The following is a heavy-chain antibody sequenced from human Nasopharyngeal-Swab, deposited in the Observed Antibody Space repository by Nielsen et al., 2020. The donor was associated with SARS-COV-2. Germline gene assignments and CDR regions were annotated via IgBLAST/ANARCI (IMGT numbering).Heavy chain of an antibody. J-gene: IGHJ4*02. CDR1: GGSISSSSYY. CDR2: IYYSGNT. Sequence: SETLSLTCTVSGGSISSSSYYWGWLRQPPGKGLEWIGSIYYSGNTYYNPSLKSRVTISVDTSKNQFSLKRNSVTAADTAVYYCARLSGYSGYDERAFDYWGQGTLVTVSS. V-gene: IGHV4-39*01. CDR3: ARLSGYSGYDERAFDY. D-gene: IGHD5-12*01.